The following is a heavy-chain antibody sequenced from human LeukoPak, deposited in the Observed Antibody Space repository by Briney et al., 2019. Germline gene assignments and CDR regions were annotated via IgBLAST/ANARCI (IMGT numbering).Heavy chain of an antibody. Sequence: GGSLRLSCAASGFTVSSNYMSWVRQAPGKGLEWVSVIYSGGSTYYPDSVKGRFTISRDNSKNTLYLQMNSLRAEDTAVYYCARAHYYGSGSYYNPGGAFDIWGQGTMVTVSS. V-gene: IGHV3-53*01. J-gene: IGHJ3*02. CDR1: GFTVSSNY. CDR2: IYSGGST. D-gene: IGHD3-10*01. CDR3: ARAHYYGSGSYYNPGGAFDI.